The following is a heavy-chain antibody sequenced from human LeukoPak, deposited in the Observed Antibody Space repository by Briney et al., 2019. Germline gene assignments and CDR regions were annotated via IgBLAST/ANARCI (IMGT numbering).Heavy chain of an antibody. V-gene: IGHV2-5*01. J-gene: IGHJ4*02. Sequence: SGPTLVKPTQTLTLTCTFSGFSLSSTGVGVGWIRQPPGRALEWLALIYWNDDKRYSPSLESRLTVTKDTSKNLVVLTMTNMDPVDTATYYCAHGVTGTTGFDCWGRGTLVTVSS. CDR1: GFSLSSTGVG. CDR2: IYWNDDK. D-gene: IGHD1-20*01. CDR3: AHGVTGTTGFDC.